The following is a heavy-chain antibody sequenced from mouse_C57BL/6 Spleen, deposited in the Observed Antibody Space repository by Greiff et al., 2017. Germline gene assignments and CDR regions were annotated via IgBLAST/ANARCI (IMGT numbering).Heavy chain of an antibody. CDR2: ISDGGSYT. D-gene: IGHD1-1*01. CDR3: ARESLYYYGSSPGWFAY. J-gene: IGHJ3*01. V-gene: IGHV5-4*01. Sequence: EVHLVESGGGLVKPGGSLKLSCAASGFTFSSYAMSWVRQTPEKRLEWVATISDGGSYTYYPDNVKGRFTISRDNAKNKLYLQMSHLKSEDTAMYYCARESLYYYGSSPGWFAYWGQGTLVTVSA. CDR1: GFTFSSYA.